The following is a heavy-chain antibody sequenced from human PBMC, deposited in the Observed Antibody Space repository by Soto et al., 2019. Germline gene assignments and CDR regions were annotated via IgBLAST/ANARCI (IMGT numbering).Heavy chain of an antibody. Sequence: PGGALRLSCAGSGFTFDNYAMTWVLQAPGTGLEWVSGIGASGARTYYADSVMGRYTISRDNSKNTLHLQMNSLSAEDTAVYYCALRKTASYFDSRGQATLVTVSS. CDR1: GFTFDNYA. V-gene: IGHV3-23*01. CDR2: IGASGART. J-gene: IGHJ4*02. D-gene: IGHD2-21*02. CDR3: ALRKTASYFDS.